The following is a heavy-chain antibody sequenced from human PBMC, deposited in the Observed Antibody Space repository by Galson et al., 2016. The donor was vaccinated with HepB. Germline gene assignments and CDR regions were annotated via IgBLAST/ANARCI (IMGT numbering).Heavy chain of an antibody. CDR3: ARRPPCSGGSCYIFDS. D-gene: IGHD2-15*01. CDR1: GGSISSSNW. J-gene: IGHJ4*02. Sequence: SETLSLTCTVSGGSISSSNWWSWVRQPPGKGLEWIGDVFHNGNTNYKSSLKSRVTISVDKSKNQFSLNLTSVTAADTAVYYCARRPPCSGGSCYIFDSWGQGTLVAVSS. V-gene: IGHV4-4*02. CDR2: VFHNGNT.